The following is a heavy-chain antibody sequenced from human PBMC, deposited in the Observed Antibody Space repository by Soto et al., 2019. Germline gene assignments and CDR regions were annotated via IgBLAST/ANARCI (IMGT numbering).Heavy chain of an antibody. D-gene: IGHD3-3*01. CDR3: AKNQPLRVFGALGGMDV. V-gene: IGHV3-23*01. CDR2: ISGSGGST. Sequence: GGSLRLSCAASGFTFSSYAMSGVRQAPGKGLEWVSAISGSGGSTYYADSVKGRFTISRDNSKNTLYLQMNSLRAEDTAVYYCAKNQPLRVFGALGGMDVWGQGTTVTVSS. J-gene: IGHJ6*02. CDR1: GFTFSSYA.